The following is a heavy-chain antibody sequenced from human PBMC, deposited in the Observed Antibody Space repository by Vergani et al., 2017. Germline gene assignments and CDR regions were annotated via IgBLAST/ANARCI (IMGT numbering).Heavy chain of an antibody. CDR1: GYPISSGYY. CDR3: ARHLRQQPNDY. D-gene: IGHD6-13*01. Sequence: QVQLQESGPGLVKPSETLSLTCAVSGYPISSGYYWGWIRQPPGKGLEWIGSIYHSGSTYYNPSLKSRVTISVDTSKNQFSLKLSSVTAADTAVYYCARHLRQQPNDYWGQGTLVTVSS. CDR2: IYHSGST. V-gene: IGHV4-38-2*01. J-gene: IGHJ4*02.